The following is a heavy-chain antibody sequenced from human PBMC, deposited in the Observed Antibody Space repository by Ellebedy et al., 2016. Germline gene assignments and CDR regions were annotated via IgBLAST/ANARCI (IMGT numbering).Heavy chain of an antibody. CDR1: GFTFDDYA. CDR2: ISWNSAAI. CDR3: AKGTMDYLHQ. V-gene: IGHV3-9*01. D-gene: IGHD3-10*01. J-gene: IGHJ4*02. Sequence: SLKISXATSGFTFDDYALHWVRQVPGKGLEWVSGISWNSAAIGYGEAVKGRFTISRDSAKNYLYLQMNSLRVEDTALYFCAKGTMDYLHQWGQGTL.